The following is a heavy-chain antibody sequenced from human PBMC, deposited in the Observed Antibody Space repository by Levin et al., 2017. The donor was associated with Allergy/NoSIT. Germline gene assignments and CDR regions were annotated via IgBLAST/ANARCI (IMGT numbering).Heavy chain of an antibody. CDR3: ARAKDEDYFDY. V-gene: IGHV3-53*01. Sequence: GGSLRLSCATSGFTVSSNYMTWVRQAPGKGLEWVSVIYSGGSTNYADSVKGRFTISRDKSKNTLYLQMNSLRADDTAVYYCARAKDEDYFDYRGQGTLVTVSS. D-gene: IGHD2-15*01. J-gene: IGHJ4*02. CDR1: GFTVSSNY. CDR2: IYSGGST.